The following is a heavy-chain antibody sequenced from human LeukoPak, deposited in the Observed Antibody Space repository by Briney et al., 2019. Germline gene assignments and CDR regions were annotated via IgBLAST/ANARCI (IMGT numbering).Heavy chain of an antibody. Sequence: GGSLTLSCAASGFTVSNSYMTWVRQAPGKGLEWVSFIYPDGTTSYADSVKGRFTISRDTSKNTLHLQMNSLKADDTAVYYCARVQAYWSGPWGRGSLVTVSS. V-gene: IGHV3-53*01. CDR3: ARVQAYWSGP. D-gene: IGHD1-1*01. CDR1: GFTVSNSY. J-gene: IGHJ5*02. CDR2: IYPDGTT.